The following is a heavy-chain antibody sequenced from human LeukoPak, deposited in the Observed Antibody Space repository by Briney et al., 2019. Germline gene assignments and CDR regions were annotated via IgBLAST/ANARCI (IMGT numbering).Heavy chain of an antibody. CDR3: ARYISSGLDY. J-gene: IGHJ4*02. CDR2: IYYTGST. Sequence: PSETVSLTCTVSGVSISSYYWIWLRQPPGKGLECIGYIYYTGSTNYSPSLKSRVTISVDTSKNQSSLKLSYVNAAATAVYYCARYISSGLDYWGQGTLVTVSS. D-gene: IGHD6-6*01. V-gene: IGHV4-59*08. CDR1: GVSISSYY.